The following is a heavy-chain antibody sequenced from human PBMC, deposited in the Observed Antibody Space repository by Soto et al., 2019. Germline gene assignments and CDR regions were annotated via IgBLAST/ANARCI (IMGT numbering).Heavy chain of an antibody. CDR3: ARSELDTGYRHLLY. CDR1: GFTFDTYW. J-gene: IGHJ4*02. CDR2: IKTDGSEK. V-gene: IGHV3-7*01. Sequence: VSLRLSCAASGFTFDTYWMTWVRQAPGKGLEWVANIKTDGSEKNYVDSVRGRFTVSRDNADNSLVLQMNSLRAEDTAIYYCARSELDTGYRHLLYWGQGTLVTVSS. D-gene: IGHD3-9*01.